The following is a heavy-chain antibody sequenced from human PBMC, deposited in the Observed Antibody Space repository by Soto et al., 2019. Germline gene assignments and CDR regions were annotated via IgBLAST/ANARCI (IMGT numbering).Heavy chain of an antibody. CDR2: INSDGSNT. V-gene: IGHV3-74*01. J-gene: IGHJ4*02. Sequence: EVQLVESGGDLVQPGGSLRLSCAASGFTFSSYWMHWVRQAPGKGLVWVSGINSDGSNTRYADSVKGRFTISRDNAKNTLYLQMDSLRAEDTAVYYCAREGLLDHHPDYWGQGTLVTVSS. CDR3: AREGLLDHHPDY. CDR1: GFTFSSYW.